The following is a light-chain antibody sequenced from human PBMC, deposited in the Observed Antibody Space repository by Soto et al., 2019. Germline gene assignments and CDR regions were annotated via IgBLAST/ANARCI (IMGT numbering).Light chain of an antibody. CDR1: QSVDSN. Sequence: EIVMTQSPATLSVSPGERATLSCRASQSVDSNLAWYQQKPGQAPRLLIFGAYTRATGIQARFSGSGSGTDFTLTISRLEPEDFAVYYCEQYGSSPRTFGQGTKVDIK. V-gene: IGKV3-20*01. CDR2: GAY. CDR3: EQYGSSPRT. J-gene: IGKJ1*01.